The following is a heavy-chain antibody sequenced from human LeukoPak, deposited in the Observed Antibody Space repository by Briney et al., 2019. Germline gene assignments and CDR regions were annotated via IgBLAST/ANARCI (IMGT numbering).Heavy chain of an antibody. CDR2: LYYSGST. J-gene: IGHJ5*02. CDR3: AAGADGWFDP. V-gene: IGHV4-59*01. Sequence: PSETLSLTCFVSGGSISSYYWSWIRQPPGKGLEWIGYLYYSGSTNYNPSLKSRVTISVDTSKNQFSLKLSSVTAADTAVYYCAAGADGWFDPWGQGTLVTVSS. D-gene: IGHD1-26*01. CDR1: GGSISSYY.